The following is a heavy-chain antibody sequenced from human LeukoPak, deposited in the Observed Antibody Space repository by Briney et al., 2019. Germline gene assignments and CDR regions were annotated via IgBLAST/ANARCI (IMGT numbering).Heavy chain of an antibody. CDR1: GYSICSAYS. J-gene: IGHJ5*01. V-gene: IGHV4-38-2*02. D-gene: IGHD3-9*01. CDR2: IYRTGAP. CDR3: ARDLGLTIPDNWFD. Sequence: SESLSLTPALSGYSICSAYSWAWFGQLPGRGLGWFGRIYRTGAPYYKPSLRSPVTTSVDTSKNQFSLELNSVTASDTAVCYCARDLGLTIPDNWFDPGPRETLVSV.